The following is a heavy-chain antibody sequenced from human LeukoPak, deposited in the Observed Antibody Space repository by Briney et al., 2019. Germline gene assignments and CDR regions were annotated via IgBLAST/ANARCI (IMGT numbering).Heavy chain of an antibody. CDR3: ARQDSGTYLNPLDI. J-gene: IGHJ3*02. CDR1: GGSISSYY. D-gene: IGHD1-26*01. V-gene: IGHV4-59*08. CDR2: IYYTGST. Sequence: SETLSLTCIVAGGSISSYYWSWIRQPPGKGLEWIGYIYYTGSTNYNPSLKSRVTISVDTSKNQLSLKLRSVTAADTAVYYCARQDSGTYLNPLDIWGQGTVVTVSS.